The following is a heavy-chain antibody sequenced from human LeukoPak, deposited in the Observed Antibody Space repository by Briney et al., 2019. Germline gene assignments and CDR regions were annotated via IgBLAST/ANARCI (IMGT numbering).Heavy chain of an antibody. V-gene: IGHV3-23*01. CDR3: AKGGGYDFWSGS. Sequence: PGGSLRLSCAASGFTFSSYAMSWVRQAPGKGLKWVSTINDNGDGTYYADSVKGRFTISRDNSKRTLFLQMNSLRAEDTAVYYCAKGGGYDFWSGSWGQGTLVTVSS. D-gene: IGHD3-3*01. J-gene: IGHJ4*02. CDR2: INDNGDGT. CDR1: GFTFSSYA.